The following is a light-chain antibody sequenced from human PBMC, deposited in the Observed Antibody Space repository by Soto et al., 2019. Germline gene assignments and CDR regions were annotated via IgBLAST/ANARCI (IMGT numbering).Light chain of an antibody. J-gene: IGKJ4*01. CDR3: QKYDNAPLT. Sequence: DIQMTQAPSSLSASVGDRVTISCRARQDISTYLAWYQQKPGKVPKLLISAAYTLQSGVPRRFSGSGSGTYFTLTISSLQPEDVATYYCQKYDNAPLTFGGGTKVEIK. V-gene: IGKV1-27*01. CDR1: QDISTY. CDR2: AAY.